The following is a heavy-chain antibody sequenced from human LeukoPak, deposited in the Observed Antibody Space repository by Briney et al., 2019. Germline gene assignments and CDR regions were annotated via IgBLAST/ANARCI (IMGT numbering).Heavy chain of an antibody. Sequence: PGGSLRLSCAASGFTFSAYAMHWVRQAPGKGLGYVSGISYNGGSTSYANSVKGRFTISRDNSKNTLYLQMGSLRAEDMAVYYCARDQNLYAFGDWGQGTLVTVSS. V-gene: IGHV3-64*01. J-gene: IGHJ4*02. CDR3: ARDQNLYAFGD. CDR1: GFTFSAYA. CDR2: ISYNGGST. D-gene: IGHD2/OR15-2a*01.